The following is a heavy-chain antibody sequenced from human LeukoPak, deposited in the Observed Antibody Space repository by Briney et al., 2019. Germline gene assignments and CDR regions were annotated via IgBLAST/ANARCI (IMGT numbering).Heavy chain of an antibody. D-gene: IGHD2-2*01. J-gene: IGHJ4*02. CDR2: IQNGGDS. V-gene: IGHV4-59*04. CDR3: ARGMGRFCTSSSCYLSFVY. CDR1: GGSISSYY. Sequence: SETLSLTCTVSGGSISSYYWSWIRQPPGKGLEWIGSIQNGGDSYYNPSLKSRTTMSVDTSKNQFSLKLTSVTAADTAVFYCARGMGRFCTSSSCYLSFVYWGQGTLVTVSS.